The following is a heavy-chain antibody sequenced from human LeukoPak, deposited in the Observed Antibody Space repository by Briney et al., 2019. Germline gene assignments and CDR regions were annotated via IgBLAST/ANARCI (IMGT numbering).Heavy chain of an antibody. V-gene: IGHV4-59*08. CDR2: IFYSGGT. D-gene: IGHD1-26*01. J-gene: IGHJ4*02. CDR1: GGSISNYY. Sequence: SETLSLTCTVAGGSISNYYWSWIRQSPGKGLEWIGFIFYSGGTNYNPSLKSRVTISVDTSKNQFSLKLSSVTAADTAVYYCASLALYSGSYFGVSYSDSWGEETLVTVSS. CDR3: ASLALYSGSYFGVSYSDS.